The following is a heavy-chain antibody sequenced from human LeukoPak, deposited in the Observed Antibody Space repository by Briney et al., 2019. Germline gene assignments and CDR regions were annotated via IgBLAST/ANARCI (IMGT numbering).Heavy chain of an antibody. D-gene: IGHD5/OR15-5a*01. V-gene: IGHV4-4*07. J-gene: IGHJ3*02. CDR1: GDPINYYW. CDR2: IKNSGGN. Sequence: SETLSLTCIVSGDPINYYWWNWIRLPAGKGLEWIGRIKNSGGNNYNPSLTSRVTMSLDTSKNHFSLQLTSVTAADTAVYYCARFPSFYDLGTATNAFDIWGQGTMVIVSS. CDR3: ARFPSFYDLGTATNAFDI.